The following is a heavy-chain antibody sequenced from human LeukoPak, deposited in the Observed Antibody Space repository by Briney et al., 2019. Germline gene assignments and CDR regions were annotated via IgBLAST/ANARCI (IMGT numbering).Heavy chain of an antibody. J-gene: IGHJ4*02. CDR1: GFTFSSYA. CDR2: INQDGTEK. D-gene: IGHD2-2*01. CDR3: ATDLSRTAGL. Sequence: PGGSLRLSCAASGFTFSSYAMSWVRQAPGKGLEWVANINQDGTEKYYVDSVKGRFTISRDNAKNSLYLQMNSLRVEDTAVYYCATDLSRTAGLWGPGTLVTVSS. V-gene: IGHV3-7*01.